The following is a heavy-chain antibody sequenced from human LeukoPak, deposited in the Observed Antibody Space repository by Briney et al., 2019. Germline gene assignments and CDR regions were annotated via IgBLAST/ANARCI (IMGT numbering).Heavy chain of an antibody. J-gene: IGHJ4*02. D-gene: IGHD5-18*01. V-gene: IGHV4-31*02. CDR1: GGSISSGDYY. CDR2: IYYSGDT. Sequence: KPSQTLSLNCTVSGGSISSGDYYWSWIRQHPGKGLEWIGYIYYSGDTYYNPSLKSRVTISVDTSKNQFSLKLSSVTAADTAVYYCARAPRDTNSWYYFDYWGQGTLVSVSS. CDR3: ARAPRDTNSWYYFDY.